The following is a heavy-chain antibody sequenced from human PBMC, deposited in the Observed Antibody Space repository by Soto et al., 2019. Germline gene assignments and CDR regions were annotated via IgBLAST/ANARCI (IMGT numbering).Heavy chain of an antibody. J-gene: IGHJ6*02. CDR1: GFTFSSYG. D-gene: IGHD2-15*01. CDR2: ISYDGSNK. CDR3: AKDVDGYCSGGSCYWGRFYYYGMDV. Sequence: PGGSLRLSCAASGFTFSSYGMHWVRQAPGKGLEWVAVISYDGSNKYYADSVKGRFTISRDNSKNTLYLQMNSLRAEDTAVYYCAKDVDGYCSGGSCYWGRFYYYGMDVWGQGTTVTVSS. V-gene: IGHV3-30*18.